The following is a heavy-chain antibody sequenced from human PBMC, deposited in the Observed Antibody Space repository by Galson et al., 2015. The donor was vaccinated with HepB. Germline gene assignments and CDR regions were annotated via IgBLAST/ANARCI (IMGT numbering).Heavy chain of an antibody. CDR3: ARDRDCSGGSCYPFDY. D-gene: IGHD2-15*01. V-gene: IGHV3-21*01. CDR1: GFTFSSYS. Sequence: SLRLSCAASGFTFSSYSMTWVRQAPGKGLEWVSFISSSSGYIYYADSVKGRFTISRDNAKNSLYLQMNSLRAEDTAVYYCARDRDCSGGSCYPFDYWGQGTLVTVSS. CDR2: ISSSSGYI. J-gene: IGHJ4*02.